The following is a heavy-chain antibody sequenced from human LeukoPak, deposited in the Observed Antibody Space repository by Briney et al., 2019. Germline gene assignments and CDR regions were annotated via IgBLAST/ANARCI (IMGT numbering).Heavy chain of an antibody. J-gene: IGHJ4*02. D-gene: IGHD1-7*01. Sequence: SETLSLTCAVYGGSFSGYYWSWIRQPPGKGLEWIGEINHSGSTNYNTSLKSRVTISVDTSKNQFSLKLSSVTAADTAVYYCARGRAGNWNYFPFDYWGQGTLVTVSS. CDR3: ARGRAGNWNYFPFDY. CDR1: GGSFSGYY. CDR2: INHSGST. V-gene: IGHV4-34*01.